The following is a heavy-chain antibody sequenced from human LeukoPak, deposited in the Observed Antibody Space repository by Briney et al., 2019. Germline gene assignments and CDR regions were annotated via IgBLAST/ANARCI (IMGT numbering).Heavy chain of an antibody. D-gene: IGHD5-12*01. V-gene: IGHV3-23*01. Sequence: GGSLRLSCAASGFSFSTSPMSWVSQPPGKGLEWVSAMNNGPGATFYRDSVRGRFTISRDDSKITLYLQMNSLRAEDTGTYYCAKTHYDLLDVWGQGTTVTVSS. J-gene: IGHJ6*02. CDR2: MNNGPGAT. CDR3: AKTHYDLLDV. CDR1: GFSFSTSP.